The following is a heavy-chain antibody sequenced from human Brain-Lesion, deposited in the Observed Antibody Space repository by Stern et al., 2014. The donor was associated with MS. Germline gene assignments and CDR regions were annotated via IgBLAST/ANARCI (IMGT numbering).Heavy chain of an antibody. D-gene: IGHD3-3*01. CDR2: FDPEDGGT. V-gene: IGHV1-24*01. J-gene: IGHJ6*02. CDR1: GYTLTELS. Sequence: VQLVESGAEVKKPGASVKVSCKVSGYTLTELSMHWVRQAPGKGLEWMGGFDPEDGGTTYAQKFQGRVTMTEYTSTDTAYMELSSLRSEDTAVYYCATDRDDFRSGYSAPTKGYGLDVWGQGTTVTVTS. CDR3: ATDRDDFRSGYSAPTKGYGLDV.